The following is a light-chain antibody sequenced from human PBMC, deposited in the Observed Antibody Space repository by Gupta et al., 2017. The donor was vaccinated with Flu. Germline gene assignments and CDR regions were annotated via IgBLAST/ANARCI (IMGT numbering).Light chain of an antibody. Sequence: PSSLSASVGDRVTITCQASQDINYYLNWYQQRPEKAPKLLIYDTSNLETGVPSRFSGSGSGTHFTLTISSLQPEDIATYYCQQVHDLPPTFGLGTRLEI. V-gene: IGKV1-33*01. CDR3: QQVHDLPPT. CDR2: DTS. CDR1: QDINYY. J-gene: IGKJ5*01.